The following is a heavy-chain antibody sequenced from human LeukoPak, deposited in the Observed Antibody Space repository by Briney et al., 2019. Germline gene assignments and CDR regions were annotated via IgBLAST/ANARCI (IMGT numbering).Heavy chain of an antibody. V-gene: IGHV3-74*03. J-gene: IGHJ4*02. CDR1: GFTFSGSA. D-gene: IGHD2-2*01. Sequence: GGSLRLPCAASGFTFSGSAMHWVRQPPGKGLVWVARITSDGSSTTYAESVKGRFTISRDNAKNTLYLQMNSLRAEDTAVYYCARDWYHAIDYWGQGTLVTVSS. CDR3: ARDWYHAIDY. CDR2: ITSDGSST.